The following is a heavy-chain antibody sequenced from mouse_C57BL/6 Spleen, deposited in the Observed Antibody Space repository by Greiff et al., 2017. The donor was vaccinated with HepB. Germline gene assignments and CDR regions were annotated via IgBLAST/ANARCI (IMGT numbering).Heavy chain of an antibody. CDR1: GFTFSDYY. D-gene: IGHD2-1*01. CDR2: INYDGSST. V-gene: IGHV5-16*01. Sequence: EVHLVESEGGLVQPGSSMKLSCTASGFTFSDYYMAWVRQVPEKGLEWVANINYDGSSTYYLDSLKSRFIISRDNAKNILYLQMSSLKSEDTATYDCAREIYGNYGYFDYWGQGTTLTVSS. CDR3: AREIYGNYGYFDY. J-gene: IGHJ2*01.